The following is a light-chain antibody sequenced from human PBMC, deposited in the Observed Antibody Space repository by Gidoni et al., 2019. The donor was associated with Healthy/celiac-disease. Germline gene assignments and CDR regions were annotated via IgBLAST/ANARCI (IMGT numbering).Light chain of an antibody. CDR3: QQRSNWPGT. CDR1: QSVSSY. V-gene: IGKV3-11*01. J-gene: IGKJ2*01. Sequence: PATLSLSPEERATLSCRASQSVSSYLAWYQQKPGQAPRLLIYDASNRATGIPARFSGSGSGTDFTLTISSLEPEDFAVYYCQQRSNWPGTFGQGTKLEIK. CDR2: DAS.